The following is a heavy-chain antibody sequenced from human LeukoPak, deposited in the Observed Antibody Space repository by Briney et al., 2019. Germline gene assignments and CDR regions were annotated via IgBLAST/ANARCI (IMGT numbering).Heavy chain of an antibody. V-gene: IGHV3-23*01. Sequence: GGSLRLSCAASGFTFSGYAMSWVRQAPGKGLEWVSAISGGGSTYYADSVKGRFTMSRDNSKNTLYLQMNSLRAEDTAVYYCAKVLVGATIFDYFDFWGQGTLVTVSS. D-gene: IGHD1-26*01. CDR1: GFTFSGYA. CDR3: AKVLVGATIFDYFDF. CDR2: ISGGGST. J-gene: IGHJ4*02.